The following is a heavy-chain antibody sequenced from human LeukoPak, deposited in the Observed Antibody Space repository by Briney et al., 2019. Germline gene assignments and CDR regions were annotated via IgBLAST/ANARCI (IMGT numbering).Heavy chain of an antibody. D-gene: IGHD1-26*01. CDR2: ISSTGSTI. J-gene: IGHJ4*02. Sequence: TGGSLRLSCAASGFTFSSYEMNWVRQAPGKGLEWVSYISSTGSTIYYADSVKGRFTISRDNAKNSLYLQMNSLRAEDTAVYYCARRGSYYRVDNWGQGILVTVSS. V-gene: IGHV3-48*03. CDR1: GFTFSSYE. CDR3: ARRGSYYRVDN.